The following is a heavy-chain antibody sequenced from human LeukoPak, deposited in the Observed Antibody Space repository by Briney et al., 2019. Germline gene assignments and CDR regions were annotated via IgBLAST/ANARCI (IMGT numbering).Heavy chain of an antibody. J-gene: IGHJ6*04. CDR2: ISSSSSTI. D-gene: IGHD3-10*02. CDR3: AELGITMIGGV. Sequence: GGSLRLSCAASGFTLSSYEMNWVRQAPGKGLEWVSYISSSSSTIYYADSVKGRFTISRDNAKNSLYLQMNSLRAADTAVYYCAELGITMIGGVWGKGTTVTISS. CDR1: GFTLSSYE. V-gene: IGHV3-48*03.